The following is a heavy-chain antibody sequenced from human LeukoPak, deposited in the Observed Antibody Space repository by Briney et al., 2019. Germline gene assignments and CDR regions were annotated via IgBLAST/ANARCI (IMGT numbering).Heavy chain of an antibody. V-gene: IGHV4-59*08. J-gene: IGHJ4*02. CDR1: GGSISYYY. Sequence: SETLSLACTVPGGSISYYYWSWIRQPPGKGLEWIGYIYYSGTTNYNPSLKSRVTISVDTSKNQFSLKLSSVTAADTAVYYCARHLKTDMVKAHFDYWGQGTLVTVSS. D-gene: IGHD5-18*01. CDR2: IYYSGTT. CDR3: ARHLKTDMVKAHFDY.